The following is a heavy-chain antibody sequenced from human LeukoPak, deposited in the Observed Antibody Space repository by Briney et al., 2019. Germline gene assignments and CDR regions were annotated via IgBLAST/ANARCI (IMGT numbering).Heavy chain of an antibody. CDR2: IKQDGSEK. CDR3: AGGTGFIIKD. J-gene: IGHJ4*02. D-gene: IGHD3-9*01. V-gene: IGHV3-7*03. CDR1: GFTFSLYW. Sequence: GGSLRLSCAASGFTFSLYWMNWVRRAPGKGLEWVANIKQDGSEKNYVDPVKGRFTISRDNAKNSLYLQMNNLRVEDTAMYYCAGGTGFIIKDWGQGTLVTVSS.